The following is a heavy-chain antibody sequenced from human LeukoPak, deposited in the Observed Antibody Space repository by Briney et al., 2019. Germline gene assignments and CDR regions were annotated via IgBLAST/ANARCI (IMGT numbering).Heavy chain of an antibody. Sequence: ASVKVSCKASGGTFSSYAISWVRQAPGQGPEWMGLINPSGGSTSYAQKFQGRVTMTRDMSTNTVYMDLSSLRSDDTAVYYCARDPYSGWQLDEFHYYGMGVWGQGTTVTVSS. J-gene: IGHJ6*02. CDR1: GGTFSSYA. CDR3: ARDPYSGWQLDEFHYYGMGV. CDR2: INPSGGST. V-gene: IGHV1-46*01. D-gene: IGHD6-6*01.